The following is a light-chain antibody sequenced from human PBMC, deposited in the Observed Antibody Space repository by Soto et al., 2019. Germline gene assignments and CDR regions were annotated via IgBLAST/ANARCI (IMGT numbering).Light chain of an antibody. CDR3: LQNNSYPLT. Sequence: AIQMTQSPSSLSASVGDRVTITCRASQGIGNDLGWYQQKPGKAPKVLIYGASSLQGGVPSRFSGRGSGTDFTLTISSLQPEDFETYYCLQNNSYPLTLGKGTKGDIK. CDR1: QGIGND. V-gene: IGKV1-6*01. J-gene: IGKJ1*01. CDR2: GAS.